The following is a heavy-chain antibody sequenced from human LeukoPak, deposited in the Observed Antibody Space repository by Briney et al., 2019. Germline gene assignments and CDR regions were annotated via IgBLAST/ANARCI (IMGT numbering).Heavy chain of an antibody. CDR1: GFTVSSNY. Sequence: GGSLRLSCAASGFTVSSNYMSWVRQAPGKGLEWVSVIYSGGSTYYADSVKGRFTISRDNIKNTLYLQMSSLRAEDTAVYYCARDDAALRIFDYWGQGTLVTVSS. CDR3: ARDDAALRIFDY. CDR2: IYSGGST. V-gene: IGHV3-66*01. D-gene: IGHD3-3*01. J-gene: IGHJ4*02.